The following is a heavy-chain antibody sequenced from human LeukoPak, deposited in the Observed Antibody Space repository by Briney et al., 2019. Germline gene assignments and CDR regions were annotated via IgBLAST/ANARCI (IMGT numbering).Heavy chain of an antibody. CDR3: XRDPXXCXXTSCHNWXXX. D-gene: IGHD2-2*01. J-gene: IGHJ5*02. CDR2: IRSKAYGGTT. CDR1: GFTFGDYA. V-gene: IGHV3-49*04. Sequence: PGGSLRLSCTASGFTFGDYAMSWVRQAPGKGLEWVGFIRSKAYGGTTEYAASVKGRFTISRDDSKIIAYLQMNSLKTEDTAVYXXXRDPXXCXXTSCHNWXXXWGXGXLVTXS.